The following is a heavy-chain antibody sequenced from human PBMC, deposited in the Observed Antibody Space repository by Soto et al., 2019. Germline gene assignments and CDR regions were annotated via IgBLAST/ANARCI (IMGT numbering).Heavy chain of an antibody. CDR3: ARDGLDSSSWYSYYYYYGMDV. CDR2: IHSGGST. J-gene: IGHJ6*02. CDR1: GFTVNNNL. V-gene: IGHV3-66*01. Sequence: GGSMRLSCAASGFTVNNNLMTWVRQAPGKGLEWVSVIHSGGSTYYANSVKGRFTISRDNSKNTLYLQMGSLRAEDMAVYYCARDGLDSSSWYSYYYYYGMDVWGQGTTVTVSS. D-gene: IGHD6-13*01.